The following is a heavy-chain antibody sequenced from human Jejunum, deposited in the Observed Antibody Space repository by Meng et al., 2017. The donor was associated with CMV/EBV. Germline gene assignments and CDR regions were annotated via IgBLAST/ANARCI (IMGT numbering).Heavy chain of an antibody. CDR1: GASFSNYY. J-gene: IGHJ6*02. Sequence: VSGASFSNYYWSWIRQPPGRGLEWICFIFHSGSTSYNPSLESRVTISVDTSKNQFSLKVSSVTAADTAVYFCARTDYYSYYGMDVWGPGTTVTVSS. V-gene: IGHV4-59*01. CDR3: ARTDYYSYYGMDV. CDR2: IFHSGST.